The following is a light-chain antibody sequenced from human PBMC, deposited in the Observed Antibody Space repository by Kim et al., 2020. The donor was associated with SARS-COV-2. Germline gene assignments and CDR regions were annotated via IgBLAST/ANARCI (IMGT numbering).Light chain of an antibody. CDR1: QSVLYSSNNKNY. Sequence: DIVMTQSPDSLAVSLGERATINCKSSQSVLYSSNNKNYLAWYQQKPGLPPKLLIYWASTRESGVPDRFSGSGSGTDFTLTISSLQAEDVAVYYCQQYYSTPRTFGQGTKVDIK. CDR3: QQYYSTPRT. J-gene: IGKJ1*01. CDR2: WAS. V-gene: IGKV4-1*01.